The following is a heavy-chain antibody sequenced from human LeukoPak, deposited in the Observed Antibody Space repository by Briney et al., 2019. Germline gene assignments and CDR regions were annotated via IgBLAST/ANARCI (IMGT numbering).Heavy chain of an antibody. CDR2: IRFDGSQK. Sequence: GGSLRLSCAASGFTFSDYGMHWVRQAPGKGLEWVAFIRFDGSQKYYADSVKGRFTISRDNSKNTLDLQMNSLRADDTAVYYCVKDHGWLLYSWGQGTLVTVSS. CDR1: GFTFSDYG. V-gene: IGHV3-30*02. D-gene: IGHD3-9*01. J-gene: IGHJ4*02. CDR3: VKDHGWLLYS.